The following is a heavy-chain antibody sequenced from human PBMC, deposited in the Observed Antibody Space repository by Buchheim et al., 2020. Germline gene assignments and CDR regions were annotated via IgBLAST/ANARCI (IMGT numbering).Heavy chain of an antibody. CDR3: AEAIRASDY. V-gene: IGHV3-23*01. CDR2: ISDSGVTT. J-gene: IGHJ4*02. Sequence: EVQLLESGGGLVQPGGSLRLSCAASGFTFSSYAMSWVRQVPGKGLEWVSSISDSGVTTSFADSVKGRFTISSDNSTNTLYLQMNSLRAEDTAVYYCAEAIRASDYWGQGTL. D-gene: IGHD3-10*01. CDR1: GFTFSSYA.